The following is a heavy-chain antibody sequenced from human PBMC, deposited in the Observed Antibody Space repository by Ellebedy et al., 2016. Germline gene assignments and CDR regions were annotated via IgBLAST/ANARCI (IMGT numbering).Heavy chain of an antibody. J-gene: IGHJ6*02. D-gene: IGHD2-21*01. CDR1: GFNVSSNY. CDR3: ARESVVFYYYYGMDV. Sequence: GGSLRLSCAASGFNVSSNYMNWVRQAPGKGLEWVSSISSSSSYIYYADSVKGRFTISRDNAKNSLYLQMNSLRAEDTAVYYCARESVVFYYYYGMDVWGQGTTVTVSS. V-gene: IGHV3-21*01. CDR2: ISSSSSYI.